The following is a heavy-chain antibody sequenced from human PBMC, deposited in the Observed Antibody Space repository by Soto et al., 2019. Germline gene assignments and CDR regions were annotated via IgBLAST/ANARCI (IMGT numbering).Heavy chain of an antibody. D-gene: IGHD2-21*01. J-gene: IGHJ6*02. Sequence: EVQLVESGGGLVQPGGSLRLSCAASGFTFSSYAMQWVRQAPGKGLEYVSVITSSGGNTDYASSVKGRFTISRDNSKNTLYLQMGSLRAEDMAVYYCARRIPFGYGMDVWGQGTTVTVSS. CDR1: GFTFSSYA. V-gene: IGHV3-64*01. CDR3: ARRIPFGYGMDV. CDR2: ITSSGGNT.